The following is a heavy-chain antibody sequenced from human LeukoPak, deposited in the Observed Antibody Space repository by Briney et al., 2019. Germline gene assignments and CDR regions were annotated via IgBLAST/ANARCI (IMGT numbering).Heavy chain of an antibody. CDR2: IKSEGEGATT. V-gene: IGHV3-15*01. D-gene: IGHD3-3*02. CDR3: IAHFHYFYGFDV. CDR1: GFTIGTAW. J-gene: IGHJ6*04. Sequence: KPGVSLRLSCVSSGFTIGTAWMSWVRQAPGKGLEWLGHIKSEGEGATTDYAAPAKGRFAISRDDSKNMIYLQMSSLKIDDTAIYYCIAHFHYFYGFDVWGKGTTVTVSS.